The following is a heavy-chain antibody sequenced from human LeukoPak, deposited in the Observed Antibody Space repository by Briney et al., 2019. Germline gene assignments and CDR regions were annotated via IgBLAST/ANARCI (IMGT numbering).Heavy chain of an antibody. D-gene: IGHD3-3*01. CDR1: GGSISNYY. V-gene: IGHV4-59*01. J-gene: IGHJ4*02. Sequence: SETLSLTCTVSGGSISNYYWTWIRQPPGKGLEWIGYIYYSGSTNYNPSLKSRVTISVDTSKNQFSLKLSSVTAADTAVYYCARSAGDFWNSYYFDYWGQGTLVTVSS. CDR2: IYYSGST. CDR3: ARSAGDFWNSYYFDY.